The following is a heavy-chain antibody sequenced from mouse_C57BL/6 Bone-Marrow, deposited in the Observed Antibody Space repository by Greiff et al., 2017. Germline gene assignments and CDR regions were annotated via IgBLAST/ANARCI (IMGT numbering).Heavy chain of an antibody. J-gene: IGHJ2*01. Sequence: QVQLQQSGPELVKPGASVKISCKASGYAFSSSWMNWVKQRPGKGLEWIGRIYPGEGDTNYNGKFKGKATLTADKSSSTAYMQLSSLTSEDSAVYFCARDPYYSIYFDYWGQGTTLTVAS. D-gene: IGHD2-5*01. CDR1: GYAFSSSW. CDR3: ARDPYYSIYFDY. V-gene: IGHV1-82*01. CDR2: IYPGEGDT.